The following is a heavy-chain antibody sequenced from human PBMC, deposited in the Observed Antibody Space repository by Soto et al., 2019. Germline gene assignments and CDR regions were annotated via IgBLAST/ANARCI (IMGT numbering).Heavy chain of an antibody. CDR1: GFTFNRHA. CDR2: LSDSGGSI. J-gene: IGHJ4*02. CDR3: ATVSSAWYAGFFDL. V-gene: IGHV3-23*01. D-gene: IGHD2-8*01. Sequence: EVQLLESGGGLVQPGGSLRLSCTASGFTFNRHAMTWVRQAPGKGLEWVSGLSDSGGSIYYADSVKGRFTISRDNSMNTLDLQMNTLRAEDTAVYYCATVSSAWYAGFFDLWGQGTLVTVSS.